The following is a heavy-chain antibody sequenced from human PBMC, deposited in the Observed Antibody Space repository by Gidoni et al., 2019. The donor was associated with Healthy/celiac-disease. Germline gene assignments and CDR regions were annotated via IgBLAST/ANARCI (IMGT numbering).Heavy chain of an antibody. CDR1: GGTFSSYA. V-gene: IGHV1-69*01. Sequence: QVQLVQSGAEVKKPGSSVKVSCKASGGTFSSYAISWVRQAPGQGLEWMGGIIPMLGTKTNAQKAKDKVKITANESRRRADVELSSQRSEKMVGYDGARENLVENCSSTSWPRHYNGFDPWGQGTLVTVSS. D-gene: IGHD2-2*01. CDR3: ARENLVENCSSTSWPRHYNGFDP. J-gene: IGHJ5*02. CDR2: IIPMLGTK.